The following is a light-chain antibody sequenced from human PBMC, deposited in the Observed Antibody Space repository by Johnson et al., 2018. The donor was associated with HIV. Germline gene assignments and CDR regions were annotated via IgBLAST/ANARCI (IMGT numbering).Light chain of an antibody. CDR2: DNN. J-gene: IGLJ1*01. CDR3: GTWDGRLSAGGV. CDR1: SSNIGNNY. V-gene: IGLV1-51*01. Sequence: QSALTQPPSVSAAPGQKVTISCSGSSSNIGNNYVSWYQQVPGTAPKLLIYDNNRRPSGIPDRFSGSKSGTSATLDITGLQPGDEADYYCGTWDGRLSAGGVFGTGTRLTVL.